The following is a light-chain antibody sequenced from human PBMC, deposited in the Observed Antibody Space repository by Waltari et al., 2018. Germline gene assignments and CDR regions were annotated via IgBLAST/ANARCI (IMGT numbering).Light chain of an antibody. CDR2: DVS. V-gene: IGKV3-20*01. J-gene: IGKJ5*01. CDR1: QRLSSNH. CDR3: QQYGSSPLIT. Sequence: IVLTQSPDTLSLSPGQRATLSCRASQRLSSNHFAWYQQKPGQAPRLLIYDVSIRASGVPDRFSGSVSGTDFTLTISRLEPEDFALYSCQQYGSSPLITFGQGTRLEMK.